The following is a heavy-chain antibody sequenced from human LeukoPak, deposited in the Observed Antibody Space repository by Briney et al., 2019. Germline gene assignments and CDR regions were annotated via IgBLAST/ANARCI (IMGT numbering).Heavy chain of an antibody. CDR2: IRDSGTT. J-gene: IGHJ4*02. CDR3: ARELENFGFLL. V-gene: IGHV3-69-1*01. D-gene: IGHD3-3*01. CDR1: GFTFSTYP. Sequence: SGGSLRLSCAASGFTFSTYPMNWVRQAPGKGLEWISHIRDSGTTDYADSVKDRFIISRDNAKNTLYFQLSSLRAEDTALYYCARELENFGFLLWGQGTQVTVSS.